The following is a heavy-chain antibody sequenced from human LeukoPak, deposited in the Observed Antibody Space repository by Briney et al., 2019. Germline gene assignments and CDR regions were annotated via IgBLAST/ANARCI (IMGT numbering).Heavy chain of an antibody. CDR3: ARGRGAVAGFDY. Sequence: AASVKVSCKASGYTFTSYDINWVRQAPGQGLEWMGWMNPNSGNTGYAQKFQGRVTMTRNTSISTAYMELSSLRSEDTAVYYCARGRGAVAGFDYWGQGTLVTVSS. CDR2: MNPNSGNT. V-gene: IGHV1-8*01. J-gene: IGHJ4*02. D-gene: IGHD6-19*01. CDR1: GYTFTSYD.